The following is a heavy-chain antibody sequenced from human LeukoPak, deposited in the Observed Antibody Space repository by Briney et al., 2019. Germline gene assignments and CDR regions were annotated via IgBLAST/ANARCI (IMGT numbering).Heavy chain of an antibody. CDR1: GYSFTSYW. D-gene: IGHD3-10*01. Sequence: RGESLRISCKGSGYSFTSYWIAWVRQMPGKGLEWMGIIYPSDSDTRYSPSFQGQVTISADKSISTAYLQWSSLKASDTAMYYCARRMVRGVITSPFDYWGQGTLVTVSS. V-gene: IGHV5-51*01. CDR2: IYPSDSDT. J-gene: IGHJ4*02. CDR3: ARRMVRGVITSPFDY.